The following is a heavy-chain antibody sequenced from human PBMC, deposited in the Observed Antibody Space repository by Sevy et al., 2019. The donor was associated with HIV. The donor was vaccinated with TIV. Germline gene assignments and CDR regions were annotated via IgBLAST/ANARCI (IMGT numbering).Heavy chain of an antibody. D-gene: IGHD6-13*01. CDR2: TRNKPDGYTT. Sequence: GGSLRLSCVASGFTFSDHYMEWVRQAPGKGLEWVGRTRNKPDGYTTEYAASVKGRFTTSRDESNNSLYVQMNSLKAEDTAVYYCATHAGIAAAGRVFDYWGQGTLVTVSS. CDR1: GFTFSDHY. V-gene: IGHV3-72*01. CDR3: ATHAGIAAAGRVFDY. J-gene: IGHJ4*02.